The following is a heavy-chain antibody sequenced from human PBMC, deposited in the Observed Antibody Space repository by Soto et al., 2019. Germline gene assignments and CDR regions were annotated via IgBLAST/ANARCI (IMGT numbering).Heavy chain of an antibody. Sequence: QVLLRESGPGLVKPSETLSLTCTVSGGSVSSHSYYWSWIRQPPGKGLEWIGYIYYSGSTNYNPSLKSRVTISVDTSNNQFSLKLNSVTAADTAVYYCARGTGLFDYWGQGTLVTVSS. CDR3: ARGTGLFDY. D-gene: IGHD3-10*01. J-gene: IGHJ4*02. CDR2: IYYSGST. V-gene: IGHV4-61*01. CDR1: GGSVSSHSYY.